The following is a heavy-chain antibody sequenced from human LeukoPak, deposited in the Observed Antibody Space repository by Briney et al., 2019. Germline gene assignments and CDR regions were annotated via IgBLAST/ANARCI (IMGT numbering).Heavy chain of an antibody. CDR2: IYGSGRT. CDR3: VVSPNQDFFDY. CDR1: RDSIYSHY. V-gene: IGHV4-4*09. J-gene: IGHJ4*02. Sequence: SEALSLTSTVSRDSIYSHYLNWIRQPPGKGLEWIGYIYGSGRTNYTPSLQSRVTMSVDTSKSQFSLRLSSVTAADTAVYYCVVSPNQDFFDYWGQGPLVTVSS.